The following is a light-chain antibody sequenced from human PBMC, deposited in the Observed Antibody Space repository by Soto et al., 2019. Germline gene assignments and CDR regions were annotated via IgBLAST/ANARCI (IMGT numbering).Light chain of an antibody. V-gene: IGKV3-20*01. CDR1: QSVSSSY. CDR3: QQYGSSPPYT. Sequence: EIVLTQSPGTLSLSPGERATLSCRASQSVSSSYLAWYQQKPGQAPRLLIYVASSSATGIPDRFSGSGSGTDFTLTISSLEPEDFAVYYCQQYGSSPPYTFGQGTKLEIK. J-gene: IGKJ2*01. CDR2: VAS.